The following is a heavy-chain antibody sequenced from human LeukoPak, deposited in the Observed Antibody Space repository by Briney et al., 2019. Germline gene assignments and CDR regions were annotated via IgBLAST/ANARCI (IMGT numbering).Heavy chain of an antibody. V-gene: IGHV1-18*01. D-gene: IGHD3-10*01. CDR1: GYTFTSYG. CDR3: ARSLWFGELTPDAPVDY. CDR2: ISAYNGNT. J-gene: IGHJ4*02. Sequence: ASVKVSRKASGYTFTSYGISWVRQAPGQGLEWVGWISAYNGNTNYAQKLQGRVTMTTDTSTSTAYMELRSLRSDDTAVYYCARSLWFGELTPDAPVDYWGQGTLVTVSS.